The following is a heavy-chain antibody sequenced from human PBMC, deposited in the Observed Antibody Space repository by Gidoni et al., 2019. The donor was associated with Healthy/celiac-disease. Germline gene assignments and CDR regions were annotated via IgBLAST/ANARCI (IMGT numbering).Heavy chain of an antibody. J-gene: IGHJ4*02. Sequence: EVQLVESGGGLVQPGGSLRLSCAASGFTFSNAWLSWVRQAPGKGLEWVGRIKSKTDGGTTDYAAPVKGRFTISRDDSKNTLYLQMNSLKTEDTAVYYCTTDGFRYGDYPYYFDYWGQGTLVTVSS. CDR1: GFTFSNAW. D-gene: IGHD4-17*01. CDR3: TTDGFRYGDYPYYFDY. V-gene: IGHV3-15*01. CDR2: IKSKTDGGTT.